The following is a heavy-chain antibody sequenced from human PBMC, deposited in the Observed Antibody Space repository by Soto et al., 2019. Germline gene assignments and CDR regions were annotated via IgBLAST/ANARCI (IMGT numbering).Heavy chain of an antibody. Sequence: EVQLVESGGGLVQPGGSLRLSCAASGFPFSDCTMNWVRQAPGKGLEWVSYISGTSNTKYYADSVKGRFTISRDNAQNSLDLQMNRMRAEDTAVYYCAGDSSSSSRHYDYMDVWGKGTTVTVSS. D-gene: IGHD6-13*01. V-gene: IGHV3-48*01. J-gene: IGHJ6*03. CDR3: AGDSSSSSRHYDYMDV. CDR2: ISGTSNTK. CDR1: GFPFSDCT.